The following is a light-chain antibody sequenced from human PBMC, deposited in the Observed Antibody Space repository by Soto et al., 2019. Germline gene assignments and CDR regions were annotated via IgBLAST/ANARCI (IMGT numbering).Light chain of an antibody. CDR1: TGAVTSGHY. CDR2: ETS. V-gene: IGLV7-46*01. J-gene: IGLJ2*01. Sequence: QAVVTQEPSLTVSPGGTVTLTCASSTGAVTSGHYPYWFQEKPGQAPRTLIYETSTKQSWTPARFSGSLLGGKAVLTLSGAHPDDEADYYCLLSYPTNRVFGGGTKVTVL. CDR3: LLSYPTNRV.